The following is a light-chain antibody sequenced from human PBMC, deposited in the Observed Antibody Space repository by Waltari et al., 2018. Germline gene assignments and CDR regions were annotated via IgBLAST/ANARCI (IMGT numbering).Light chain of an antibody. CDR1: QSVSRF. CDR2: GAS. J-gene: IGKJ1*01. CDR3: QKYDRLPAT. V-gene: IGKV3-20*01. Sequence: EIVLTQSPGTLSLSPGERGTLSCRASQSVSRFLAWYQQKPGQAPRLLIYGASTRATGITDRFSVSGSGTDFSLTISRLEPEDFAVYYCQKYDRLPATFGQGTKVEIK.